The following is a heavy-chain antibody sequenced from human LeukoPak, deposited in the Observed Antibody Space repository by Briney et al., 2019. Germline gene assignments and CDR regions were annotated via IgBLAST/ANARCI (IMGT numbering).Heavy chain of an antibody. Sequence: HTGGSLRLSCVASGFTFSSYWMTWVRQAPGKGLEWVANIKPDGTEKYYVDSVKGRFTISRDNAKNSLYLQMNSLRAEDTAVYYCAKDRVVYSIVGATNGFSFDPWGQGTLVTVSS. CDR3: AKDRVVYSIVGATNGFSFDP. D-gene: IGHD1-26*01. CDR2: IKPDGTEK. J-gene: IGHJ5*02. CDR1: GFTFSSYW. V-gene: IGHV3-7*01.